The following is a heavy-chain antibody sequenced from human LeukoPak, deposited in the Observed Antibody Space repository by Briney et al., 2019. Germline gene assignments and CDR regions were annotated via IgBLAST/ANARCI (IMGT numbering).Heavy chain of an antibody. CDR3: AKDLGGLLWFGELLYNHDAFDI. CDR1: GGTFSSYA. V-gene: IGHV1-69*04. D-gene: IGHD3-10*01. J-gene: IGHJ3*02. Sequence: GASVKVSCKASGGTFSSYAISWVRQAPGQGLEWMGRIIPILGIANYAQKFQGRVTITADKSTSTAYMELSSLRSEDTAVYYCAKDLGGLLWFGELLYNHDAFDIWGQGTMVTVSS. CDR2: IIPILGIA.